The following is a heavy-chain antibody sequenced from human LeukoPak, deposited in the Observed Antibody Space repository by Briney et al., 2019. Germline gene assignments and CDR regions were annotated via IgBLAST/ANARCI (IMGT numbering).Heavy chain of an antibody. CDR1: GYTFASYY. V-gene: IGHV1-46*01. Sequence: ASVKVSCKASGYTFASYYMHWVRQAPGQGLEWMGIINPSGGSTSYAQKFQGRVTMTRDTSTSTVYMELSSLRSEDTAVYYCARLRLDGDYVDYWGQGTLVTVSS. J-gene: IGHJ4*02. CDR2: INPSGGST. CDR3: ARLRLDGDYVDY. D-gene: IGHD3/OR15-3a*01.